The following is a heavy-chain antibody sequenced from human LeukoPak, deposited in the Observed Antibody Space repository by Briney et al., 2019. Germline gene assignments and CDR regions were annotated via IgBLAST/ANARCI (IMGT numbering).Heavy chain of an antibody. D-gene: IGHD5-18*01. J-gene: IGHJ4*02. CDR3: ARVLGMVTSYFDY. Sequence: SEPLSLTCTVSGGSISSYYWSWIRQPPGKGLEWIGYIYYSGSTNYNPSLKRRVTISVDTSKNQFSLTLSSVTAADTAVYYCARVLGMVTSYFDYWGQGTLVTVSS. CDR1: GGSISSYY. V-gene: IGHV4-59*01. CDR2: IYYSGST.